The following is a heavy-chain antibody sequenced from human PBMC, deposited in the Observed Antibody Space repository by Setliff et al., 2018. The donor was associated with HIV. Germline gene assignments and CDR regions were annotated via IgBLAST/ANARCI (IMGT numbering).Heavy chain of an antibody. D-gene: IGHD5-18*01. Sequence: PSETLSLTCTVSGGSISSGSYYWSWIRQPAGKGLEWIGRIWTSGSTNYNPSLKSRVTISVDTSKNQFSLKLNSVTAADTAVYYCARGTGSYGSDYWGQGTLVTVSS. CDR3: ARGTGSYGSDY. J-gene: IGHJ4*02. CDR1: GGSISSGSYY. CDR2: IWTSGST. V-gene: IGHV4-61*02.